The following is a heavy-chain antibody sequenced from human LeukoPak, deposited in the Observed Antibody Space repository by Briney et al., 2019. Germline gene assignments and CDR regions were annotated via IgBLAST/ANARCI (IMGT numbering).Heavy chain of an antibody. CDR1: GYTFTSYG. V-gene: IGHV1-18*01. CDR3: ARDRYCSSTSCSFYYYYMDV. J-gene: IGHJ6*03. D-gene: IGHD2-2*01. Sequence: ASVKVSCKASGYTFTSYGISWVRQAPGQGLEWMGRISAYNGNTNYAQKLQGRVTMTTDTSTSTAYMELRRLRSDDTAVYYCARDRYCSSTSCSFYYYYMDVWGKGTTVTVSS. CDR2: ISAYNGNT.